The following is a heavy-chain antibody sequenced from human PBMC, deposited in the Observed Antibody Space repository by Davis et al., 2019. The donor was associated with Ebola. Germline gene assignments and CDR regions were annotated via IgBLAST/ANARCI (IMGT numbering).Heavy chain of an antibody. CDR3: ARAPTWSEINYYCLDY. J-gene: IGHJ4*02. CDR2: MNPNSGNT. Sequence: ASVKVSCKASGYTFTSYDINWVRQATGQGLEWMGWMNPNSGNTGYAQKFQGRITMTRNTSISTAYMELSSLRSDDTAVYYCARAPTWSEINYYCLDYWGQRTLVTVSS. D-gene: IGHD3-22*01. V-gene: IGHV1-8*01. CDR1: GYTFTSYD.